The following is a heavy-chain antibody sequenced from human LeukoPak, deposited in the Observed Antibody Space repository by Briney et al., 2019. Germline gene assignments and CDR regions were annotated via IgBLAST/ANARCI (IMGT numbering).Heavy chain of an antibody. Sequence: SETLSLTCTVSGGSISSSNYYWDWIRQPPGKGLEWIGSIYYSETTYYNPSLKSRVTISVDTSKNQFSLKLTSVTAADTAVFYCARLFSQVTGSYFDYWGQGTLVTVSS. CDR1: GGSISSSNYY. CDR3: ARLFSQVTGSYFDY. D-gene: IGHD2-8*02. J-gene: IGHJ4*02. CDR2: IYYSETT. V-gene: IGHV4-39*01.